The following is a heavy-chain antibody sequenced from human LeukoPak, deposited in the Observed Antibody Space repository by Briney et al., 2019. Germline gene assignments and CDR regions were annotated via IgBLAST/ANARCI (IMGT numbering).Heavy chain of an antibody. D-gene: IGHD6-19*01. CDR3: ARGVAEHY. CDR2: IKQDGSEK. J-gene: IGHJ4*02. V-gene: IGHV3-7*01. Sequence: GGSLRLSCAASGFTFSSYSMNWVRQAPGKGLEWVANIKQDGSEKYYVDSVKGRFTISRDNAKNSLYLQMNSLRAEDTAVYYCARGVAEHYWGQGTLVTVSS. CDR1: GFTFSSYS.